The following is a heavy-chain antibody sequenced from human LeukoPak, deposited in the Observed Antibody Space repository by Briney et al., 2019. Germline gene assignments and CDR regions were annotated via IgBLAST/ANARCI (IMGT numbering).Heavy chain of an antibody. D-gene: IGHD3-3*01. Sequence: PGGSLRLSCAASGYTFSSYSMNWVRQAPGEGLEWVSSISSSSSYIYYAESVKGRFTISRDNAKNSLYLQMNSLRAEDTAVYYCARDSAIFGVVRPFDYWGQGTLVTVSS. CDR2: ISSSSSYI. CDR1: GYTFSSYS. V-gene: IGHV3-21*01. CDR3: ARDSAIFGVVRPFDY. J-gene: IGHJ4*02.